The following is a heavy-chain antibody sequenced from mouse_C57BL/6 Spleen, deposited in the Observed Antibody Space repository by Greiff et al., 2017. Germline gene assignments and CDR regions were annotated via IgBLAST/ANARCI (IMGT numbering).Heavy chain of an antibody. D-gene: IGHD2-1*01. Sequence: QVQLQQPGAELVRPGASVKVSCKASGYTFTSYWMHWVKQRPGQGLEWIGRIHPSDSDTNYNQKFKGKATLTVDKSSSTAYMQLSSLTSADSAVSYCAWICYGNYDAMDYWGQGTSVTVAS. CDR1: GYTFTSYW. CDR2: IHPSDSDT. V-gene: IGHV1-74*01. J-gene: IGHJ4*01. CDR3: AWICYGNYDAMDY.